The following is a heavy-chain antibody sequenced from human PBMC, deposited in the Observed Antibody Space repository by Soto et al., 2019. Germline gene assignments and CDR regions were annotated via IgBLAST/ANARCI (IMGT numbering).Heavy chain of an antibody. CDR3: ARHTPAISISDH. V-gene: IGHV4-39*01. D-gene: IGHD2-15*01. CDR2: IYYSGST. Sequence: LQLQESGPGLVKPSETLSLTCTVSGGSISSSSYYWGWIRQPPGKGLEWIGSIYYSGSTYYNPSLKSRVTISVDTSKNQFSLKQSSVTAADTAVYYCARHTPAISISDHWGQGTLVTVSS. J-gene: IGHJ4*02. CDR1: GGSISSSSYY.